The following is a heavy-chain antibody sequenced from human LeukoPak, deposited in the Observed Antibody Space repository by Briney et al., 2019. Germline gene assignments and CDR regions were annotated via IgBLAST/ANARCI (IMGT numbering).Heavy chain of an antibody. J-gene: IGHJ4*02. V-gene: IGHV3-48*01. CDR2: ISSSSSTI. Sequence: GGSLRLSCAASGFTFSTYSMNWVRQAPGKGLEWVSYISSSSSTIYYADSVKGRFTISRDNAKSSLYLQMNSLRAEDTAVYYCARGSTYYDSSGQVPFDYWGQGTLVTVFS. CDR3: ARGSTYYDSSGQVPFDY. CDR1: GFTFSTYS. D-gene: IGHD3-22*01.